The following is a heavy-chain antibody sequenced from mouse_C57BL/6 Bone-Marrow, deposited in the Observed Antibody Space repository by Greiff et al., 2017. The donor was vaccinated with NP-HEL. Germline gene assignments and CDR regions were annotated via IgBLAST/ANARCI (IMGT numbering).Heavy chain of an antibody. J-gene: IGHJ2*01. D-gene: IGHD2-5*01. CDR1: GFTFSSYG. CDR2: ISSGGSST. Sequence: EVKVVESGGDLVKPGGSLKLSCAASGFTFSSYGMSWVRQTPDKRLEWVATISSGGSSTYYPDSLKGGFTISRDNAKNTLYLKMSSLKSEDTAMYYCARHYYSNYFDYWGQGTTLTVSS. CDR3: ARHYYSNYFDY. V-gene: IGHV5-6*01.